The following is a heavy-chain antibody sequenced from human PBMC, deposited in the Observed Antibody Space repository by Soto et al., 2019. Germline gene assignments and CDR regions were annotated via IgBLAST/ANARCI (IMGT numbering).Heavy chain of an antibody. CDR2: ISGSGGIT. Sequence: GGSLRLSCAASGFTFSSYAMSWVRQAPGKGLEWVSAISGSGGITYYADSVKGRFTISRDNSKNTLYLQMNSLRAEDTAVYYCAKDEIAARPWPSLDYWGRGTLVTVSS. J-gene: IGHJ4*02. D-gene: IGHD6-6*01. CDR3: AKDEIAARPWPSLDY. CDR1: GFTFSSYA. V-gene: IGHV3-23*01.